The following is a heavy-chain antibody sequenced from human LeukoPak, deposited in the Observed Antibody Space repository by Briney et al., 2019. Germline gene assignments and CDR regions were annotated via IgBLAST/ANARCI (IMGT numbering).Heavy chain of an antibody. CDR2: ISGDGGST. CDR1: GFTFDDYA. D-gene: IGHD3-22*01. CDR3: AKDTNYDSINWFDP. Sequence: GGSLRLSCAASGFTFDDYAMHWVRQAPGKGLEWVSLISGDGGSTYYADSVKGRFTISRDNSKNSLYLQMNSLRTEDTALYYCAKDTNYDSINWFDPWGQGTLVTVSS. J-gene: IGHJ5*02. V-gene: IGHV3-43*02.